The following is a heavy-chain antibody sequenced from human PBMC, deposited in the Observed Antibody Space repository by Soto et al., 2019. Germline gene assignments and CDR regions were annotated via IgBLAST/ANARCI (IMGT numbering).Heavy chain of an antibody. CDR3: ATGGHNDGYNFYHSMDV. J-gene: IGHJ6*02. CDR1: GGIFTNNA. D-gene: IGHD5-18*01. Sequence: QVQVVQSGAEVKKPGSSVKVSCKVSGGIFTNNAISWVRQAPGQGLEWLGGVIPLFDTAYYPQIFRGRLRISADGATTPDYLELSGLTSADTAVYCCATGGHNDGYNFYHSMDVWGQGTTVTVS. CDR2: VIPLFDTA. V-gene: IGHV1-69*01.